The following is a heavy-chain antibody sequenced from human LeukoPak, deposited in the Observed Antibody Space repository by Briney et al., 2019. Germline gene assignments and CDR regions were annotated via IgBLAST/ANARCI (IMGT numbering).Heavy chain of an antibody. D-gene: IGHD5-18*01. J-gene: IGHJ3*02. CDR2: ISWNSGSI. CDR1: GFTLDDYA. CDR3: AKDMGYSYGLNAFDI. Sequence: GGSLRLSCAASGFTLDDYAMHWVRQAPGKGLEWVSGISWNSGSIGYADSVKGRITISRDNAKNSLYLQMNSLRAEDTALYYCAKDMGYSYGLNAFDIWGQGTMVTVSS. V-gene: IGHV3-9*01.